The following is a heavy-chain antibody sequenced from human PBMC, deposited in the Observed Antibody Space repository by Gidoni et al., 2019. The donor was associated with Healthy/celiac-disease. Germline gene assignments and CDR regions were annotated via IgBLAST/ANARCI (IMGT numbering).Heavy chain of an antibody. Sequence: QVQLVESGGGVVQPGRSLRLSCAASGFTFSSYAMHWVRQAPGKGLEWVAVISYDGSNKYYADSVKGRFTISRDNSKNTLYLQMNSLRAEDTAVYYCAREYVWGSYRYTWPQDYWGQGTLVTVSS. CDR3: AREYVWGSYRYTWPQDY. D-gene: IGHD3-16*02. J-gene: IGHJ4*02. CDR2: ISYDGSNK. CDR1: GFTFSSYA. V-gene: IGHV3-30*04.